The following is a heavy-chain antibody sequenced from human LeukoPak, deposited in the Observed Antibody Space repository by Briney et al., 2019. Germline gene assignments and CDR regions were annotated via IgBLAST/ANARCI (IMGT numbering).Heavy chain of an antibody. CDR1: GGSFSGYY. V-gene: IGHV4-34*01. Sequence: KPSETLSLTCAVYGGSFSGYYWSWIRQPPGKELEWIGEINHSGSTNYNPSLKSRVTISVDTSKNQFSLKLSSVTAADTAVYYCARGPRYGDYGRYFDLWGRGTLVTVSS. CDR3: ARGPRYGDYGRYFDL. D-gene: IGHD4-17*01. J-gene: IGHJ2*01. CDR2: INHSGST.